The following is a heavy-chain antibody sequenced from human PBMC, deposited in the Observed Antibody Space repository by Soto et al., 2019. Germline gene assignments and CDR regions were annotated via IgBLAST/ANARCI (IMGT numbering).Heavy chain of an antibody. D-gene: IGHD2-15*01. V-gene: IGHV3-64*01. Sequence: GGSLRLSCAASGFTFSSYAMHWVRQAPGKGLEYVSAISSNGGSTYYANSVKGRFTISRDNSKNTLYLQMGSLRAEDMAVYYCARDNCSGGSCVEAVYFQHWGQGTLVTVSS. J-gene: IGHJ1*01. CDR3: ARDNCSGGSCVEAVYFQH. CDR2: ISSNGGST. CDR1: GFTFSSYA.